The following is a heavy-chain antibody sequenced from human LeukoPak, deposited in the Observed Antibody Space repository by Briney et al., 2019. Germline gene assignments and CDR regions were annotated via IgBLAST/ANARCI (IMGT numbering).Heavy chain of an antibody. CDR1: GYSFAPYC. D-gene: IGHD3-22*01. Sequence: GESLKISCTSSGYSFAPYCIGWVRQLPGKGLEWMGLIYPGDSDTRYSPSFQGQVTISADKSISTAYLQWSSLKASDTAMYYCARQDYYDSSYYYLVWGQGTLVTVSS. CDR3: ARQDYYDSSYYYLV. J-gene: IGHJ4*02. CDR2: IYPGDSDT. V-gene: IGHV5-51*01.